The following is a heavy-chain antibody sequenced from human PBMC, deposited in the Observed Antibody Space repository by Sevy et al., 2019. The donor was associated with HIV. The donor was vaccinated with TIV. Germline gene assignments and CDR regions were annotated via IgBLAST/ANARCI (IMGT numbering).Heavy chain of an antibody. D-gene: IGHD6-19*01. CDR1: GGSISSGGYY. J-gene: IGHJ4*02. CDR3: ARLGYSNGYYFDF. CDR2: IYTSGST. Sequence: SETLSLTCTVSGGSISSGGYYWSWIRQHPGKGLEWIGYIYTSGSTYSSPSLRSRITMSVDTSKNQFSLKLRSVTAAGTAMYNCARLGYSNGYYFDFWGQGTLVTVSS. V-gene: IGHV4-31*03.